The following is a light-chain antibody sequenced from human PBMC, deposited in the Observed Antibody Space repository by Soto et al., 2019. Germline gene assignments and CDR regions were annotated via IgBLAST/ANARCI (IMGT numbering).Light chain of an antibody. CDR3: QQYEAVVT. V-gene: IGKV3-20*01. Sequence: EIVLTQSPRSLPLSPGERATFSCRASQSLTNNYFAWYQQKPGRALRLLIDGASTRATGIPDRFSGSGSGTDFTLTISRLEPEDVAVYYCQQYEAVVTFGQGTKVDIK. CDR2: GAS. CDR1: QSLTNNY. J-gene: IGKJ1*01.